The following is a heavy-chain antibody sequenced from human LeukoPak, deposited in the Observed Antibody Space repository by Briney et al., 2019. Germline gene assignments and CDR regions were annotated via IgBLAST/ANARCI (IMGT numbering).Heavy chain of an antibody. D-gene: IGHD2/OR15-2a*01. CDR2: IYYSGYT. J-gene: IGHJ4*02. CDR1: GGSISNRSHF. Sequence: SETLSLTCTVSGGSISNRSHFWSWIRQTPGKGLEWFGSIYYSGYTYYNPSLKSRVTISVDTSKNQFSLRLNSVTAADTAVYYCARDSAPNLLAYFDYWGQGILVTVSS. CDR3: ARDSAPNLLAYFDY. V-gene: IGHV4-39*07.